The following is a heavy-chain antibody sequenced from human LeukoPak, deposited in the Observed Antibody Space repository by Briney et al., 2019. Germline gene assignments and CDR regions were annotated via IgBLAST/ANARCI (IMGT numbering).Heavy chain of an antibody. J-gene: IGHJ6*03. CDR2: IYYSGST. CDR1: GGSISSYY. Sequence: SETLSPTCTVSGGSISSYYWSWIRQPPGKGLEWIGYIYYSGSTNYNPSLKSRVTISVDTSKNQFSLKLSSVTAADTAVYYCARGRSSSLSGWYAKDYYYMDVWGKGTTVTISS. V-gene: IGHV4-59*01. D-gene: IGHD6-19*01. CDR3: ARGRSSSLSGWYAKDYYYMDV.